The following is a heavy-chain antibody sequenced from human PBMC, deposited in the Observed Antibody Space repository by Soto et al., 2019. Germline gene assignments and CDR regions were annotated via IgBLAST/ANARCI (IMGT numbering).Heavy chain of an antibody. CDR1: GGSINTGDYD. V-gene: IGHV4-30-4*01. J-gene: IGHJ6*02. Sequence: SETLSLTCTVSGGSINTGDYDWSWTRQPPGKGLEWIGYIYSSGSTYYNPSLKSRVTISVDTSKNQFSLKLSSVTAADTAVYYFSSQELEEGVYHYYGNDVWGQGTTVTVSS. CDR2: IYSSGST. CDR3: SSQELEEGVYHYYGNDV. D-gene: IGHD1-26*01.